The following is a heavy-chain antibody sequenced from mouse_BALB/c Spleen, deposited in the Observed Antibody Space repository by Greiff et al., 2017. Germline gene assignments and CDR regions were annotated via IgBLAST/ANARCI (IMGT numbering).Heavy chain of an antibody. D-gene: IGHD2-12*01. Sequence: EVKLVDSGGGLVQPGGSLRLSCATSGFTFTDYYMSWVRQPPGKALEWLGFIRNKANGYTTEYSASVKGRFTISRDNSQSILYLQMNTLRAEDSATYYCARDTTTRFDYWGQGTTRTVSS. CDR3: ARDTTTRFDY. CDR2: IRNKANGYTT. J-gene: IGHJ2*01. CDR1: GFTFTDYY. V-gene: IGHV7-3*02.